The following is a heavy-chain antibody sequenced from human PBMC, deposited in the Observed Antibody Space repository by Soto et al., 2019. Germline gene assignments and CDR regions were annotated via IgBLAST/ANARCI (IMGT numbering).Heavy chain of an antibody. CDR1: GGSISSYY. D-gene: IGHD6-13*01. V-gene: IGHV4-59*12. J-gene: IGHJ4*02. CDR3: ARTPYSSSWYLFDY. CDR2: IYYSGST. Sequence: SETLSLTCTVSGGSISSYYWSWIRQPPGKGLEWIGYIYYSGSTNYNPSLKSRVTISVDTSKNQFSLKLSSVTAADTAVYYCARTPYSSSWYLFDYWGQGTLVTVSS.